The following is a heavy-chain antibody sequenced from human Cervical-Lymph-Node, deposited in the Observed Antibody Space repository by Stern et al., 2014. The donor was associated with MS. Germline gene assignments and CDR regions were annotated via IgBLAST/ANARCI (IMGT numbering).Heavy chain of an antibody. CDR2: LFLDADK. J-gene: IGHJ4*02. CDR1: GFSVATAGVG. D-gene: IGHD2-15*01. Sequence: QVTLKESGPTLVKPTQTVTLTCTLSGFSVATAGVGVGWIRQPPGKALEWLAILFLDADKLYSPSLKNRLTIIKDTTKNQVVLTMTNVDPVDTATYYCAHSRVKYCRGGTCYSSLFDYWGQGTLVTVSS. CDR3: AHSRVKYCRGGTCYSSLFDY. V-gene: IGHV2-5*02.